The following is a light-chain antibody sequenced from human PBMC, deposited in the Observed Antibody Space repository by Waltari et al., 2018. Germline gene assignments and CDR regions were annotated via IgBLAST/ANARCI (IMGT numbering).Light chain of an antibody. CDR1: DTTIGSGYD. J-gene: IGLJ2*01. CDR2: ANS. V-gene: IGLV1-40*01. CDR3: QSYDRTLGGFVI. Sequence: QSVLTQTPSVSGPPGQTVTLSCTGGDTTIGSGYDVPWYQQVPGTAPRLLLYANSNRPSGIPDRFSGSKSGTSASLTISGLQAEDEGDYHCQSYDRTLGGFVIFGGGTKVTVL.